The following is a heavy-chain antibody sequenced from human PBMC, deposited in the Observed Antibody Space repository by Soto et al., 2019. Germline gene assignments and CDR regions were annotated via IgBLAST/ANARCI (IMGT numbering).Heavy chain of an antibody. V-gene: IGHV4-31*03. CDR3: ARDGGTAMVLDP. Sequence: QVQLQESGPGLVKPSQILSLTCTVSGGSISSNGYYWNWIRQYPGKGLEWIGYIYHSGSTYYNPSLKSRLTISLDTSKNRFSLNLSSVTAADTAMYYCARDGGTAMVLDPWGQGTLVTVSS. CDR1: GGSISSNGYY. D-gene: IGHD5-18*01. J-gene: IGHJ5*02. CDR2: IYHSGST.